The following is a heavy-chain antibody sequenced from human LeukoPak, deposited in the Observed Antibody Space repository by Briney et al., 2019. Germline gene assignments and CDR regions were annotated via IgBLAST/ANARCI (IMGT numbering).Heavy chain of an antibody. J-gene: IGHJ4*02. CDR2: IYYSGST. CDR1: GVSISSYY. V-gene: IGHV4-59*01. D-gene: IGHD6-13*01. Sequence: NPSETLSLTCIVSGVSISSYYWSWIRQPPGKGLEWIGYIYYSGSTNYNPSLKSRVTISVDTSKNQFSLKLSSVTAADTAVYYCARGLIMAVAGRGEFHYWGQGTLVTVSS. CDR3: ARGLIMAVAGRGEFHY.